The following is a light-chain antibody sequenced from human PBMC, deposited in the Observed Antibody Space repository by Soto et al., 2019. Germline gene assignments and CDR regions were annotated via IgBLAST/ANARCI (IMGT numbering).Light chain of an antibody. J-gene: IGLJ2*01. CDR3: QTWATGIQV. V-gene: IGLV4-69*01. CDR1: SGHNTYS. Sequence: QSVLTQSPSASASLGASVKLTCTLSSGHNTYSIAWHQQQPEKGPRFLMKLKSDGSHSRGDGIPDRFSGSSSGAERSLTISSLRSEDEADYYCQTWATGIQVFGGGTKLTVL. CDR2: LKSDGSH.